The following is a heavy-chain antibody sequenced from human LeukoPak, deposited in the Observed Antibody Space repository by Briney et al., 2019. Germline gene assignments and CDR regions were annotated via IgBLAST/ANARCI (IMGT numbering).Heavy chain of an antibody. CDR3: AKEGCSGGSCYYYYYYMDV. J-gene: IGHJ6*03. V-gene: IGHV3-23*01. Sequence: GGSLRLSCAASGFTFSSYAMSWVRQAPGKGLEWVSAISGSGGSTYYADSVKGRFTIPRDNSKNTLYLQMNSLRAEDTAVYYCAKEGCSGGSCYYYYYYMDVWGKGTTVTVSS. CDR2: ISGSGGST. D-gene: IGHD2-15*01. CDR1: GFTFSSYA.